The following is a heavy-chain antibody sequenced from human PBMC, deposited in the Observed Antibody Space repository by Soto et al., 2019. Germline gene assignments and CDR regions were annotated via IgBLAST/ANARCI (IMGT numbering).Heavy chain of an antibody. D-gene: IGHD6-13*01. J-gene: IGHJ5*02. Sequence: PSETLSLTCTVSGGSISSSSYYWGWIRQPPGKGLEWIGSIYYSGSTYYNPSLKSRVTISVDTSKNQFSLKLSSVTAADTAVYYCARIIAQQEAARYNWFDPGGHGTLVTVSS. V-gene: IGHV4-39*01. CDR2: IYYSGST. CDR1: GGSISSSSYY. CDR3: ARIIAQQEAARYNWFDP.